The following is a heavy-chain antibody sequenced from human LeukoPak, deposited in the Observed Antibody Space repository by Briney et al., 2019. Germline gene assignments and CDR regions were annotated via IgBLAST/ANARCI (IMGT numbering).Heavy chain of an antibody. D-gene: IGHD2-21*01. CDR1: GDSISSYS. CDR2: IYASGYT. V-gene: IGHV4-4*07. J-gene: IGHJ4*02. CDR3: ARNHIVTGTYFDS. Sequence: PSETLSLTCTVSGDSISSYSWSWVRQPAGKGLEWIGRIYASGYTDYDPSLRSRVTMSVDTSKNQFSLKLTSVTAADTSVFFCARNHIVTGTYFDSWGPGTLVTVSS.